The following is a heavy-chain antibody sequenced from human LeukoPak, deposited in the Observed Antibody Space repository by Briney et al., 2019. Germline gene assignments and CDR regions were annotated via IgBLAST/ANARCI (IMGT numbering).Heavy chain of an antibody. CDR3: ARDSMHLQWEGY. V-gene: IGHV3-9*01. J-gene: IGHJ4*02. Sequence: GRSLRLSCAASGFTFDDYAMHWVRQAPGKGLEWVSGISWNSGSIGYADSVKGRFTISRDNAKNSLYLQMNSLKVEDTAVYYCARDSMHLQWEGYWGQETLVTVSS. CDR2: ISWNSGSI. CDR1: GFTFDDYA. D-gene: IGHD1-26*01.